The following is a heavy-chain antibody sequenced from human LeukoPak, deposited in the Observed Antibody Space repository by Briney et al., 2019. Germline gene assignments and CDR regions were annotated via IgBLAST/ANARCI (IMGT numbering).Heavy chain of an antibody. D-gene: IGHD3-10*01. V-gene: IGHV4-59*08. J-gene: IGHJ4*02. Sequence: SETLSLTCTVSGGSMSRYYWSWIRQPPGKGLEWIGYIYYSGSTYYHPSLKSRVTISVDTSKNQFSLKLSSVTAADTAVYYCARHYYGSGSYYSNFDYWGQGTLVTVSS. CDR3: ARHYYGSGSYYSNFDY. CDR1: GGSMSRYY. CDR2: IYYSGST.